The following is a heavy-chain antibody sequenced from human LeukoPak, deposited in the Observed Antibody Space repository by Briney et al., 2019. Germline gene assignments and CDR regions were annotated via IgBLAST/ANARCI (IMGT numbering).Heavy chain of an antibody. D-gene: IGHD1-14*01. V-gene: IGHV4-34*01. CDR2: INHSGST. Sequence: SETLSLTCAVYGGSFSGYFWSWIRQPPGKGLEWIGGINHSGSTNYNPSLKSRVTISIDTSKNQFSLKLSSVTAADTAVYYCARLITLRPRIYYYYYMDVWGKGTTVTVSS. J-gene: IGHJ6*03. CDR1: GGSFSGYF. CDR3: ARLITLRPRIYYYYYMDV.